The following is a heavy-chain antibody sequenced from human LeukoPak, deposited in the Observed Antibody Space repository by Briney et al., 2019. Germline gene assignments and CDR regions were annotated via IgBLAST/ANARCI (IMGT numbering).Heavy chain of an antibody. CDR3: ARASGITMVRGVTRGYYYYYMDV. CDR1: GYTLTELS. Sequence: GASVKVSCKVSGYTLTELSMHWVRQAPGQGLEWMGWINPNSGGTNYAQKFQGRVTMTRDTSISTAYMELSRLRSDDTAVYYCARASGITMVRGVTRGYYYYYMDVWGKGTTVTISS. D-gene: IGHD3-10*01. CDR2: INPNSGGT. V-gene: IGHV1-2*02. J-gene: IGHJ6*03.